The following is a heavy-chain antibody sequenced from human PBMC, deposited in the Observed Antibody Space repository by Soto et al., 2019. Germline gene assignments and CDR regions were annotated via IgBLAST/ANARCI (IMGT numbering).Heavy chain of an antibody. CDR1: GGSISSGGYS. J-gene: IGHJ4*02. CDR3: ARESIAVAGTGNYFDY. Sequence: SETLSLTCAVSGGSISSGGYSWSWIRQPPGKGLEWIGYIYHSGSTYYNPSLKSRVTISVDRSKNQFSLKLSSVTAADTAVYYCARESIAVAGTGNYFDYWGQGXLVTVSS. D-gene: IGHD6-19*01. CDR2: IYHSGST. V-gene: IGHV4-30-2*01.